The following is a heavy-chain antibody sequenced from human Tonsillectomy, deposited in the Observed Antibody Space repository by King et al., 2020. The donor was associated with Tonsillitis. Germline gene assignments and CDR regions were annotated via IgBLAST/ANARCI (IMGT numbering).Heavy chain of an antibody. CDR1: GFTSDNYW. V-gene: IGHV3-7*03. Sequence: VQLVESGGGLVQPGGSLRISCAVSGFTSDNYWMSWVRQGPGKGLEWLANINPDGSQKYYVDSLKGRFTISKDKANNSGDLEMNNLTVEDTAVYYCASGLANYYDNSTFYSWGQGALVTVAS. D-gene: IGHD3-22*01. CDR2: INPDGSQK. CDR3: ASGLANYYDNSTFYS. J-gene: IGHJ4*02.